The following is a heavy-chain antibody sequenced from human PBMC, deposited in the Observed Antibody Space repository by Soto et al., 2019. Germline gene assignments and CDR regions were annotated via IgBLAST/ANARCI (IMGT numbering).Heavy chain of an antibody. CDR1: GASISSATYS. D-gene: IGHD2-21*02. Sequence: PSETLSLTGAVSGASISSATYSWSWIRQPPGEGLEWIGYIYQSGSTYYNPSLKSRVTMSLDRSRNHFSLNLSSVPAADTAVYYCARRVVTAIKPPRGYVDSWPEGTQDTVS. J-gene: IGHJ4*02. CDR3: ARRVVTAIKPPRGYVDS. CDR2: IYQSGST. V-gene: IGHV4-30-2*01.